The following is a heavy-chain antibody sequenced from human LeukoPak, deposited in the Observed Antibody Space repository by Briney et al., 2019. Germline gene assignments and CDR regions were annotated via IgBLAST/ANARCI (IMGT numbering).Heavy chain of an antibody. J-gene: IGHJ5*02. CDR1: GGSISSSSYY. CDR2: IYYSGST. Sequence: SETLSLTCTVSGGSISSSSYYWGWIRQPPGKGLEWIGSIYYSGSTYYNPSLKSRVTISVDTSKNQFSLKLSSVTAADTAVYYCARDRGRSGWFGWFDPWGQGTLVTVSS. CDR3: ARDRGRSGWFGWFDP. D-gene: IGHD6-19*01. V-gene: IGHV4-39*07.